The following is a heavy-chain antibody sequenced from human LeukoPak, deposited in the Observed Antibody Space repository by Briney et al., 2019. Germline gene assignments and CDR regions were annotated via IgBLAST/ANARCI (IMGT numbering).Heavy chain of an antibody. Sequence: AGGSLRLSCAASGFTFSSYSMIWARQAPGKGREWVSSISSSSSYIDYTDSVKGRFTISRENAKNSLYLQMNRLRAEDTAVYYCARLRIAEWGAAAKKGWFDPWGQGTRVTVSS. CDR3: ARLRIAEWGAAAKKGWFDP. CDR2: ISSSSSYI. V-gene: IGHV3-21*01. CDR1: GFTFSSYS. J-gene: IGHJ5*02. D-gene: IGHD6-13*01.